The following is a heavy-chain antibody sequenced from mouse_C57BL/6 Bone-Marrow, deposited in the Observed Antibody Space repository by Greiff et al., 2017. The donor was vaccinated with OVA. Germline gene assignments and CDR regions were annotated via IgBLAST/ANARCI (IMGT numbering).Heavy chain of an antibody. Sequence: VQLQQSGPGLVKPSQSLSLTCSVTGYSITSGYYWNWIRQFPGNKLEWMGYISYDGSNNYNPSLKNRISITRDTSKNQFFLKLNSVTTEDTATYYCARLLLFAYWGQGTLVTVSA. D-gene: IGHD2-3*01. CDR3: ARLLLFAY. CDR1: GYSITSGYY. CDR2: ISYDGSN. J-gene: IGHJ3*01. V-gene: IGHV3-6*01.